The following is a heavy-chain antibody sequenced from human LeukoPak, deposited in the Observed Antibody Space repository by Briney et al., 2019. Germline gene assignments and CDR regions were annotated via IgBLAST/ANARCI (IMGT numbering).Heavy chain of an antibody. J-gene: IGHJ4*02. CDR2: ISYDGSDI. V-gene: IGHV3-30*18. CDR3: AKGLRGDLPTASDY. Sequence: GGSLRLSCAASGFSFRSYTMHWVRQAPGKGLEWVALISYDGSDIYYADSVKGRFTISRDNSKKTLYLQMNSLRDEDTAVYYCAKGLRGDLPTASDYWGQGTLVTVSS. CDR1: GFSFRSYT. D-gene: IGHD3-16*01.